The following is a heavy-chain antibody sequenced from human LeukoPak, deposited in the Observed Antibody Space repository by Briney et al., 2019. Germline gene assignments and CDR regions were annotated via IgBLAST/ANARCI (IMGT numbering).Heavy chain of an antibody. CDR2: INHSGST. V-gene: IGHV4-34*01. Sequence: SETLSLTCAVYGGSFSGYYWSWIRQPPGKGLEWIGEINHSGSTNYNPSLKSRVTISVDTSKNQFSLKLSSVPAADTAVYYCARRVSSSWYPPGYFDYWGQGTLVTVSS. CDR1: GGSFSGYY. D-gene: IGHD6-13*01. J-gene: IGHJ4*02. CDR3: ARRVSSSWYPPGYFDY.